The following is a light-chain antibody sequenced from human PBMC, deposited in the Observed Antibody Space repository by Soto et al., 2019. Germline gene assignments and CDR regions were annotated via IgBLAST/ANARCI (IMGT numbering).Light chain of an antibody. V-gene: IGLV1-47*01. CDR3: AAWDDSLSGYV. Sequence: VLTQPPSASGTPGQMVTISCSGSSSNIGSNYVYWYQQLPGTAPKLLIYRNNQRPSGVPDRFSGSKSGTSASLAISGLRSEDEADYYCAAWDDSLSGYVFGTGTKVTVL. CDR1: SSNIGSNY. J-gene: IGLJ1*01. CDR2: RNN.